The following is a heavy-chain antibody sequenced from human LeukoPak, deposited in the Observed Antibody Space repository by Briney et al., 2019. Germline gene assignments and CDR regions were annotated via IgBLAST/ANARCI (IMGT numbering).Heavy chain of an antibody. CDR2: ISSSSSYI. CDR1: GFTFSSYS. Sequence: PGGSLRLSCAASGFTFSSYSMNWVRQAPGKGLEWVSSISSSSSYIYYADSVKGRFTISRDNAKNSLYLQMNSLRAEDTAVYYCARGVVTTPQYYFDYWGQGTLVTVSS. J-gene: IGHJ4*02. V-gene: IGHV3-21*01. CDR3: ARGVVTTPQYYFDY. D-gene: IGHD4-23*01.